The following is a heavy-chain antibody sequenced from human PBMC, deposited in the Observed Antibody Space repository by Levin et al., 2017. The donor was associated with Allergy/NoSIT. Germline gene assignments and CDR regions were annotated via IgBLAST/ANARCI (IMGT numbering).Heavy chain of an antibody. D-gene: IGHD2-15*01. CDR3: ARGLWEDIAVVVAANGFDY. CDR1: GGSFSGYY. J-gene: IGHJ4*02. CDR2: INHSGST. V-gene: IGHV4-34*01. Sequence: PSETLSLTCAVYGGSFSGYYWSWIREPPGKGLEWIGEINHSGSTNYNPSLKSRVTISVDTSKKQFSLRLTSVTVGDTAVYYCARGLWEDIAVVVAANGFDYWGQGTLVTVSS.